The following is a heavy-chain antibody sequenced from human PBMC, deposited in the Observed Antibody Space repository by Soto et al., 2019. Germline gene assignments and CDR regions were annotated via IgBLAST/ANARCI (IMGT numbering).Heavy chain of an antibody. D-gene: IGHD3-3*01. V-gene: IGHV1-69*12. CDR1: GGTFSNHV. J-gene: IGHJ6*02. CDR2: IINIFGTA. CDR3: ARGPYEFWSGYYRPDFHSGMDV. Sequence: QVQLVQSGAEVKKPGSSVKVSCKASGGTFSNHVISWVRQAPGQGLEWMGGIINIFGTANYAQKFQGRVTITVDESTSTAHMEVSSLRSEDTAVYYCARGPYEFWSGYYRPDFHSGMDVWGQGTTVTVSS.